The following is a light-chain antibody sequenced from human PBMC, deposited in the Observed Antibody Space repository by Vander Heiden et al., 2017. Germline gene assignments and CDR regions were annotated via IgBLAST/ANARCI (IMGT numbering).Light chain of an antibody. CDR3: QQSYSTPIFT. J-gene: IGKJ3*01. CDR1: QSISSY. V-gene: IGKV1-39*01. Sequence: DIQMTKSPSSLSASVGDRVTITCRASQSISSYLNWYQQKPGKAPKLLIYAASSLQSGVPSRFSGSGSGTDFTLTISSLQPEDFATYYCQQSYSTPIFTFGPGTKVDIK. CDR2: AAS.